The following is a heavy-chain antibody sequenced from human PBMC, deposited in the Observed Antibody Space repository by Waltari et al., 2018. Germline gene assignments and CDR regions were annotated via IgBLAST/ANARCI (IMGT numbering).Heavy chain of an antibody. CDR3: VKDIGGSDS. V-gene: IGHV3-43*01. CDR2: ISWDGDLT. Sequence: EVHLVESGGAVVQPGGSLRLSCEASGFFFDDFTIHWVRQPPGKGLGWVSRISWDGDLTYYGDSVKGRFTISRDNSKDSLYLQMNSLRSEDTALYYCVKDIGGSDSWGQGTPVTVSS. CDR1: GFFFDDFT. J-gene: IGHJ4*02.